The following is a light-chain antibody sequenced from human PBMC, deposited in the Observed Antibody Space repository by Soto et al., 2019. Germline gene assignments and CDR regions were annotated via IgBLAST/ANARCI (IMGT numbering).Light chain of an antibody. Sequence: DIQLTQSPSFLSASVGDRVTTTCRASQGISSYLAWYQQKPGKAPKLLIYAASTLQSGVPSRFSGSGSGTEFTLTMSSLQPEDFVTYYCQQGGTFVPGTKVDI. CDR2: AAS. CDR1: QGISSY. J-gene: IGKJ3*01. CDR3: QQGGT. V-gene: IGKV1-9*01.